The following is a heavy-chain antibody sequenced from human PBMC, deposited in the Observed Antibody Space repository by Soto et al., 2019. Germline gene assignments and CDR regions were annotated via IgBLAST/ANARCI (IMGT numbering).Heavy chain of an antibody. J-gene: IGHJ6*01. Sequence: QVQLVESGGGVVQPGRSLRLSCAASGFTFSSYAMHWVRQAPGKGLEWVAVISYDGSNKYYADSVKGRFTISRDNSKNTLYLQMNSLRAEDTAVYYCAREMGYSGYDFPYYYYGMDVW. V-gene: IGHV3-30-3*01. CDR1: GFTFSSYA. D-gene: IGHD5-12*01. CDR3: AREMGYSGYDFPYYYYGMDV. CDR2: ISYDGSNK.